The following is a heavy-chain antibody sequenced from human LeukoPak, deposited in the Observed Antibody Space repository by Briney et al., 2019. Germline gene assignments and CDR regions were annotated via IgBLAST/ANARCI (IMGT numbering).Heavy chain of an antibody. Sequence: KPSETLSLTCTVSDVSIKNYYWSWIRQPPGKGLEWIANIYYAGSSNYNPSLKSRVSVSIDASKNQLSLNLTSVTAADTAIYYCARQAVIIPTGMEGPWFDPWGQGTLVAVSS. CDR2: IYYAGSS. V-gene: IGHV4-59*08. CDR3: ARQAVIIPTGMEGPWFDP. D-gene: IGHD2/OR15-2a*01. CDR1: DVSIKNYY. J-gene: IGHJ5*02.